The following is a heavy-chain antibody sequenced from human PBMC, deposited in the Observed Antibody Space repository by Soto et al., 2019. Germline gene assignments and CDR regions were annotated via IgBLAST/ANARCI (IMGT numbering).Heavy chain of an antibody. D-gene: IGHD6-19*01. CDR3: ARVEAVAGLYNYHGLDV. J-gene: IGHJ6*02. CDR1: GGTFSNYA. V-gene: IGHV1-69*12. CDR2: IVPIFGTT. Sequence: QVQLVQSGAEVKKPGSSVKVSCKVSGGTFSNYAIDWVRLAPGHGLEWMGGIVPIFGTTYYTQKFKGRATIIADDSTTTDYLEMSSLRSEDKAIYYCARVEAVAGLYNYHGLDVWGQGTAVTVSS.